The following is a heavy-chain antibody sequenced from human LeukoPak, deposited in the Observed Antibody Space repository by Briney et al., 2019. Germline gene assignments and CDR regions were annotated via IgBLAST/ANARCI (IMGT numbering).Heavy chain of an antibody. CDR3: AKDPNGDYVGAFDS. V-gene: IGHV4-39*07. J-gene: IGHJ3*02. D-gene: IGHD4-17*01. CDR2: IYYSGST. Sequence: SETLSLTCTISGGSISSSSYYWGWIRQPPGKGLEWIGSIYYSGSTYYNPSLKSRVTISVDTSKNQFSLKLSSVTAADTAVYYCAKDPNGDYVGAFDSWGQGTMVTVSS. CDR1: GGSISSSSYY.